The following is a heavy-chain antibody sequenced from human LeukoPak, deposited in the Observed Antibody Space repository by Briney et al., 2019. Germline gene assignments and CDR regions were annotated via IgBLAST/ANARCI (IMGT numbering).Heavy chain of an antibody. CDR1: GGSISSGGYY. D-gene: IGHD2-15*01. Sequence: SQTLSLTCTVSGGSISSGGYYWSWIRQPPGKGPEWIGYIYHSGSTYYNPSLKSRVTISVDRSKNQFSLKLSSVTAADTAVYYCARSEVVPYYFDYWGQGTLVTVSS. CDR3: ARSEVVPYYFDY. CDR2: IYHSGST. J-gene: IGHJ4*02. V-gene: IGHV4-30-2*01.